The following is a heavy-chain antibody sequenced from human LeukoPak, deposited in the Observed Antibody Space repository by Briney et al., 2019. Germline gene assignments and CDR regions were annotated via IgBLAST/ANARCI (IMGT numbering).Heavy chain of an antibody. CDR3: ASSRRDGYNAYYYMDV. CDR1: GGSISSHY. Sequence: PSETLSLTCTVSGGSISSHYWSWIRQPPGKGLEWIGYIYYSGSTNYNPSLKSRVTISVDTSKNQFSLKLSSVTAADTAVYYCASSRRDGYNAYYYMDVWGKGTTVTISS. CDR2: IYYSGST. D-gene: IGHD5-24*01. J-gene: IGHJ6*03. V-gene: IGHV4-59*11.